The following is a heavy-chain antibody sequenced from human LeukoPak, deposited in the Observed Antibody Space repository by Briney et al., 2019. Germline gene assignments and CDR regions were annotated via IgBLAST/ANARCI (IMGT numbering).Heavy chain of an antibody. Sequence: GGSLRLSCAASGFTFRRYGIHWVRQAPGKGLEWVAVIWYDGSNKYYADSVKGRFTISRDNSKNTLDLQMNSLKAEDTAVYYRGRALFSESFSGMDVWVRGATVAVRS. CDR2: IWYDGSNK. D-gene: IGHD1-26*01. CDR1: GFTFRRYG. CDR3: GRALFSESFSGMDV. J-gene: IGHJ6*01. V-gene: IGHV3-33*01.